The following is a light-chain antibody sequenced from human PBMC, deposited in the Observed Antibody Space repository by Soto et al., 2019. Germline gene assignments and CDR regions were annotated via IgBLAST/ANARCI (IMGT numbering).Light chain of an antibody. Sequence: DIQLTQSPSSLSASVGDRVTITCRVSQGMSIYLNWYRQKPGKVPNVLIYSASNLQSGVPSRFSGCGSGTEFTLTSSSLQPEDVATCYDQRTHNAPWTFGQGTKVGIK. CDR2: SAS. J-gene: IGKJ1*01. CDR1: QGMSIY. V-gene: IGKV1-27*01. CDR3: QRTHNAPWT.